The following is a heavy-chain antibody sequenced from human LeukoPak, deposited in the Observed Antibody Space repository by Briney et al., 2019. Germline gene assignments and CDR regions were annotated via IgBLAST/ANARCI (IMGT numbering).Heavy chain of an antibody. CDR3: ARIQRGLLWFGELLGDAFDI. CDR2: IRYDGSNK. V-gene: IGHV3-30*02. CDR1: GFTFSSYG. J-gene: IGHJ3*02. Sequence: GGSLRLSCAASGFTFSSYGMHWVRQAPGKGLEWVAFIRYDGSNKYYADSVKGRFTISRDNSKNTLYLQMNSLRAEDTAVYYCARIQRGLLWFGELLGDAFDIWGQGTMVTVSS. D-gene: IGHD3-10*01.